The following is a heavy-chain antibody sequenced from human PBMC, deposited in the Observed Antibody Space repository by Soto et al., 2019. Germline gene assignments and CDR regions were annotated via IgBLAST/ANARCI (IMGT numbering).Heavy chain of an antibody. CDR3: ARESDPNHFDWLSHYWYFDP. CDR2: IWYDGSNK. J-gene: IGHJ2*01. Sequence: QVQLVESGGGVVQPGRSLRLSCAASGFTFSSYGMHWVRQAPGKGLEWVAVIWYDGSNKYYADSVKGRFTISRDNSKNTLYLQMNSLRAEDTAVYYCARESDPNHFDWLSHYWYFDPWGRGTLVTVSS. CDR1: GFTFSSYG. D-gene: IGHD3-9*01. V-gene: IGHV3-33*01.